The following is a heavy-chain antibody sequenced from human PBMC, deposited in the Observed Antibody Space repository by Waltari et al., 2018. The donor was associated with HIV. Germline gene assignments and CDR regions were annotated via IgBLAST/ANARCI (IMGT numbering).Heavy chain of an antibody. CDR1: GYTLTRYA. D-gene: IGHD6-13*01. J-gene: IGHJ6*02. CDR3: ARWFSSSWYVYGMDV. CDR2: SNGGNDNT. Sequence: QVQLVQSGAEVKKPGASVQVSCKASGYTLTRYAIHWVRQAPGQRLEWMGWSNGGNDNTKNSQKFQGRVTVTRDTSANTAYMERSSLRSEETAVYCGARWFSSSWYVYGMDVWGQGTTVTVSS. V-gene: IGHV1-3*01.